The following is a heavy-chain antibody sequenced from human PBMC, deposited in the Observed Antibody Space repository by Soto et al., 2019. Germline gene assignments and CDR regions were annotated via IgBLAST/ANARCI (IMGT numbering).Heavy chain of an antibody. J-gene: IGHJ4*02. D-gene: IGHD3-9*01. Sequence: PSETLSLTCAVYGGSFSGYYWSWIRQPPGKGLEWIGEINHSGSTNYNPSLKSRVTISVDTSKNQFSLKLSSVTAADTAVYYCAGTYYDILTGYYPPPPLDYWGQGTLVTVSS. V-gene: IGHV4-34*01. CDR1: GGSFSGYY. CDR2: INHSGST. CDR3: AGTYYDILTGYYPPPPLDY.